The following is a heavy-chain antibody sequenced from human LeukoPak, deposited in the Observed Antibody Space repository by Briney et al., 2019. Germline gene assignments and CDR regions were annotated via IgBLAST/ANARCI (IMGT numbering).Heavy chain of an antibody. V-gene: IGHV3-49*03. CDR2: IRSNAYGGTT. J-gene: IGHJ5*02. CDR3: TRDRGALSGALGYCSSTSCYADNWFDP. CDR1: GFTFRDYA. Sequence: GGSLRLSCTASGFTFRDYAMSWFRQAPGKGLEWVGFIRSNAYGGTTEYAASVKGRFTISRDDSKSIAYLQMNSLKTEDTAVYYCTRDRGALSGALGYCSSTSCYADNWFDPWGQGTLVTVSS. D-gene: IGHD2-2*01.